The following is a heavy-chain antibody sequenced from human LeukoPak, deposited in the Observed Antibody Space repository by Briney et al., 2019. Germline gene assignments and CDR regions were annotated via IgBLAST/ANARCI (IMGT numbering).Heavy chain of an antibody. V-gene: IGHV1-69*13. D-gene: IGHD3-3*01. CDR1: GGTFSSYA. J-gene: IGHJ5*02. Sequence: SVKVSCKASGGTFSSYAISWVRQAPGQGLEWMGGIIPIFGTANYEQRIKGRVTITADESTSTAYMELSSLRSEDTAVYYCARVERYYDFWSGYYTRWFDPGGQGTLVTVS. CDR3: ARVERYYDFWSGYYTRWFDP. CDR2: IIPIFGTA.